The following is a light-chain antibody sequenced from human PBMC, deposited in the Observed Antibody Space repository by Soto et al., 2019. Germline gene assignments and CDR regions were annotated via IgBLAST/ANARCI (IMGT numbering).Light chain of an antibody. J-gene: IGLJ1*01. CDR2: DVT. CDR1: SSDVGGYNY. Sequence: QSALTQPPSASGSPGQSVTISCTGTSSDVGGYNYVSWFQHHPGKAPKLMIYDVTKRPPGVPDRFSGFKSGNMAFLTVSGLQAEDEADYYCSSYAGTNYYVFGTGTKLTVL. V-gene: IGLV2-8*01. CDR3: SSYAGTNYYV.